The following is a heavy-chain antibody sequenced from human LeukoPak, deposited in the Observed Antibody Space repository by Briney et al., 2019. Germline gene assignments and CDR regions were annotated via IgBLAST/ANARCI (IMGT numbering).Heavy chain of an antibody. D-gene: IGHD2-21*02. CDR2: INHSGST. V-gene: IGHV4-34*01. J-gene: IGHJ5*02. CDR3: ARGTANWFDP. Sequence: SETLSLTCAVYGGSFSGYYWSWIRQPPGKGLEWIGEINHSGSTNYNPSPKSRVTMSVDTSKNQFSLKLSSVTAADTAVYYCARGTANWFDPWGQGTLVTVSS. CDR1: GGSFSGYY.